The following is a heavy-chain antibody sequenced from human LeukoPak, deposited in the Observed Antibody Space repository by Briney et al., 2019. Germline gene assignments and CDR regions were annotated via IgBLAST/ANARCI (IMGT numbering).Heavy chain of an antibody. D-gene: IGHD2-15*01. J-gene: IGHJ1*01. CDR1: GGSISSYY. V-gene: IGHV4-59*08. Sequence: PSETLSLTCTVSGGSISSYYWSCIRHPPGKGLEWIGCISYCGSTNYDPSLKSRLTISVDTSKNQFSLKLSSVTAADTAVYYCARACSGGSCYSWGDEYFQHWGQGTLVTVSS. CDR2: ISYCGST. CDR3: ARACSGGSCYSWGDEYFQH.